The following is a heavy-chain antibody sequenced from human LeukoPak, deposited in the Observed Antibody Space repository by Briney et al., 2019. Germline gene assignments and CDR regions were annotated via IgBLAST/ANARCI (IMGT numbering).Heavy chain of an antibody. J-gene: IGHJ5*02. CDR1: GGSISSSSYY. V-gene: IGHV4-39*01. D-gene: IGHD2-2*01. CDR3: ARLPAAHKRWFDP. Sequence: WGTLSLTCTVSGGSISSSSYYWGWIRQPPGKGLEWIGSIYYSGSTYYNPSLKSRVTISVDTSKNQFSLKRSSVTAADTAVYYCARLPAAHKRWFDPWGQGTLVTVSS. CDR2: IYYSGST.